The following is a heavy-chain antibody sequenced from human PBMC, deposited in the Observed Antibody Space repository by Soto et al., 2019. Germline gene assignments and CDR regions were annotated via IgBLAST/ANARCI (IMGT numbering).Heavy chain of an antibody. CDR3: ARDYCSGWFLFDC. D-gene: IGHD6-19*01. Sequence: EVQLVETGGGLIQPGGSLRLSCAASGFNVSSKYMSWVRQAPGKGLEWVSVIYSGGSTYYADSVKGRFTISRDNSKNTLYLQMNRLRAEDTAVYYCARDYCSGWFLFDCWGQGPLVTVSS. V-gene: IGHV3-53*02. CDR1: GFNVSSKY. CDR2: IYSGGST. J-gene: IGHJ4*02.